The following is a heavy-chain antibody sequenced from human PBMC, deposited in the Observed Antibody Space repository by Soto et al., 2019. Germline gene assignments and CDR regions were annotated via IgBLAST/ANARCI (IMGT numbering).Heavy chain of an antibody. CDR2: ISSSSSYI. CDR1: GFTFSSYS. V-gene: IGHV3-21*01. CDR3: ARDSDSSYYFDY. J-gene: IGHJ4*02. Sequence: GGSLRLSCVVTGFTFSSYSMNWVRQAPGKGLEWVSRISSSSSYIYYADSVKGRFTISRDNAKNSLYLQMNSLRAEDTAVYYCARDSDSSYYFDYWGQGTLVTVSS. D-gene: IGHD3-10*01.